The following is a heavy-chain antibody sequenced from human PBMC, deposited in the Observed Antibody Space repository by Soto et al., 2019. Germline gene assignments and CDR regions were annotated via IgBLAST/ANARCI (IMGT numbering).Heavy chain of an antibody. J-gene: IGHJ4*02. CDR3: ATSEGRDGYSFDY. CDR1: GVTFNRQD. CDR2: IIPMSGTP. D-gene: IGHD5-12*01. Sequence: SSVKVSCKSSGVTFNRQDMRWVRQALGQVLEWMGGIIPMSGTPHYAEKFQDRVTITADESTGTAYLELSSLTSEDTAVYYCATSEGRDGYSFDYWGPGTLVTVSS. V-gene: IGHV1-69*13.